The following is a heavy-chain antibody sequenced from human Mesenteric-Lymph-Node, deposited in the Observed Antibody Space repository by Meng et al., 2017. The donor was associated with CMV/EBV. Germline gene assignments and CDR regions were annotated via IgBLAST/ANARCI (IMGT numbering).Heavy chain of an antibody. D-gene: IGHD5-18*01. Sequence: KASGHTFTSYAMHWVRHAPGQRLEWMGWINAGNGNTKYSQKFRGRVTITRDTSASTAYMELSSLRSEDTAVYYCARVGGYSYGLPFDYWGQGTLVTVSS. J-gene: IGHJ4*02. CDR3: ARVGGYSYGLPFDY. V-gene: IGHV1-3*01. CDR1: GHTFTSYA. CDR2: INAGNGNT.